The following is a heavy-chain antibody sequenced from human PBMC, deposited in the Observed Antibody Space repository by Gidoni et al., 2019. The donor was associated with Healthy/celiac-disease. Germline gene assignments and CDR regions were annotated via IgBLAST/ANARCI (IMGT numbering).Heavy chain of an antibody. CDR1: GRSFSGYY. D-gene: IGHD1-26*01. Sequence: QVQLQQWGAGLLKPSETLSLTCAVYGRSFSGYYWSWIRQPPGKGLEWIGESNHSGSPNYNPILKSRVAISVDTAKNQFSLKLSSVTAADTAVYYCARGRLQIDSESYYGEYYFDYWGQGTLVTVSS. V-gene: IGHV4-34*01. CDR3: ARGRLQIDSESYYGEYYFDY. CDR2: SNHSGSP. J-gene: IGHJ4*02.